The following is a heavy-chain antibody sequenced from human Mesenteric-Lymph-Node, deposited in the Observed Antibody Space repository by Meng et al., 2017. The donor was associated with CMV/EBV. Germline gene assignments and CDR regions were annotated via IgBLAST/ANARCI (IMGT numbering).Heavy chain of an antibody. V-gene: IGHV3-30*02. J-gene: IGHJ6*02. D-gene: IGHD3-16*01. Sequence: GESLKISCAASGFTFSSYGMHWVRQAPGKGLEWVAFIRYDGSNKYYADSVKGRFTISRDNSKNTLYLQMNSLRAEDTALYYCAKDTSTHVWGYYGMDVWGQGTTVTVSS. CDR1: GFTFSSYG. CDR2: IRYDGSNK. CDR3: AKDTSTHVWGYYGMDV.